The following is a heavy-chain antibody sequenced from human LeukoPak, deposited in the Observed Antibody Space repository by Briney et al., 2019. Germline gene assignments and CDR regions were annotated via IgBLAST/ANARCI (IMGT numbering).Heavy chain of an antibody. J-gene: IGHJ6*02. CDR1: GFTFSSYS. Sequence: GGSLRLSCAASGFTFSSYSMNWVRQAPGKGLEWVSSISSSSSYIYYADSVKGRFTISRDNAKNSLYLQMNSLRAEDTAVYYCAREQQLAQEFYYYGMDVWGQGTTVTVSS. D-gene: IGHD6-13*01. CDR3: AREQQLAQEFYYYGMDV. V-gene: IGHV3-21*01. CDR2: ISSSSSYI.